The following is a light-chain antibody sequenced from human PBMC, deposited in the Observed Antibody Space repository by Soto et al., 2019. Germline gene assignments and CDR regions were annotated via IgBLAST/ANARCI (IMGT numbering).Light chain of an antibody. CDR2: DAS. CDR3: QQYNTYSGT. J-gene: IGKJ2*01. Sequence: DIPMTQSPSTLSASVGDRVTITCRASQSISSWLAWYQQKPGKAPKVLIYDASSLESGVPSRFSGSGSGTEFTLTISSLQPDDFATYYCQQYNTYSGTFGQGTKLEI. CDR1: QSISSW. V-gene: IGKV1-5*01.